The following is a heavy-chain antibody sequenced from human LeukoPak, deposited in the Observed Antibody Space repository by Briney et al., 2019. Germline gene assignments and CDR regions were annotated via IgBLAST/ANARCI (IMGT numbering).Heavy chain of an antibody. CDR2: IYSGGST. CDR1: GFTVSSNY. CDR3: AKGEYYDFWSGYPA. Sequence: PGGSLRLSCAASGFTVSSNYMSWVRQAPGKGLEWVSVIYSGGSTYYADSVKGRFTISRDNSKNTLYLQMNSLRAEDTAVYYCAKGEYYDFWSGYPAWGQGTLVTVSS. J-gene: IGHJ5*02. V-gene: IGHV3-53*01. D-gene: IGHD3-3*01.